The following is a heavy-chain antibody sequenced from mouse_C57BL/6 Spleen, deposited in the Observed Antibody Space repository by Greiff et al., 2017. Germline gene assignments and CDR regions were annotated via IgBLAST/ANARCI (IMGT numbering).Heavy chain of an antibody. D-gene: IGHD2-4*01. CDR3: ARHAYDCDGWFAY. Sequence: EVQLVESGGDLVKPGGSLKLSCAASGFTFSSYGMSWVRQTPDKRLEWVATISSGGSYTYYPDSVKGRVTISRDNAKNTLYLQMSSLKSEDTAVYYCARHAYDCDGWFAYWGQGTLVTVSA. V-gene: IGHV5-6*01. CDR2: ISSGGSYT. CDR1: GFTFSSYG. J-gene: IGHJ3*01.